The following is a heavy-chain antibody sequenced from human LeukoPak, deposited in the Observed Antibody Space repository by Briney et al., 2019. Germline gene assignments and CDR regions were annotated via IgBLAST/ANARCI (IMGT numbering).Heavy chain of an antibody. Sequence: GGSLRLSCAASGFTVSSNYMSWVRQAPGKGLEWVSVIYTGGSTYYADSVKGRFTISRDNSRNTLYPQMSSLRAEDTAVYYCARVHDSSGYYDFDHWGQGTLVTVSS. CDR2: IYTGGST. V-gene: IGHV3-66*01. CDR1: GFTVSSNY. D-gene: IGHD3-22*01. CDR3: ARVHDSSGYYDFDH. J-gene: IGHJ4*02.